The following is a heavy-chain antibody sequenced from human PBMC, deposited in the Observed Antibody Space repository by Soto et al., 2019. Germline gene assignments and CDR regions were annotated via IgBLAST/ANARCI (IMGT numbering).Heavy chain of an antibody. CDR3: ARGSGSGSYLRFDY. CDR1: GGSFSGYY. D-gene: IGHD3-10*01. CDR2: INHSGST. Sequence: SETLSLTCAVYGGSFSGYYWSWIRQPPGKGLEWIGEINHSGSTNYNPSLKSRVTISVDTSKNQFSLKLSSVTAADTAVYYCARGSGSGSYLRFDYWGQGTLVTVSS. V-gene: IGHV4-34*01. J-gene: IGHJ4*02.